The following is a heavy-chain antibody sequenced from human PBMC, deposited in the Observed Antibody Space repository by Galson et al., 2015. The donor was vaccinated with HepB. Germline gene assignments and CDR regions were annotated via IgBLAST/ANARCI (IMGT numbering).Heavy chain of an antibody. Sequence: SLRLSCAASGFTFDDYAMHWVRQVPGKGLEWVSGISWNSVSITYADSVKGRFTISRDNVKNSLYLQMNSLRAEDTALYYCAKDLGTTGTYVGFDYWRQGTLASVSS. CDR2: ISWNSVSI. CDR3: AKDLGTTGTYVGFDY. V-gene: IGHV3-9*01. CDR1: GFTFDDYA. J-gene: IGHJ4*02. D-gene: IGHD1-1*01.